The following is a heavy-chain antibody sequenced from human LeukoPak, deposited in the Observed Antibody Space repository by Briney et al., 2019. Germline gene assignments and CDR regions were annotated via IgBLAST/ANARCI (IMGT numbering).Heavy chain of an antibody. CDR2: FDPEDGET. CDR1: GYTLTELS. Sequence: ASVKVSCKVSGYTLTELSMHWVRQAPGKGLEWMGGFDPEDGETIHAQKFQGRVTMTEDTSTDTAYMELSSLRSEDTAVYYCATDPPDSSGWPLADYWGQGTLVTVSS. V-gene: IGHV1-24*01. J-gene: IGHJ4*02. D-gene: IGHD6-19*01. CDR3: ATDPPDSSGWPLADY.